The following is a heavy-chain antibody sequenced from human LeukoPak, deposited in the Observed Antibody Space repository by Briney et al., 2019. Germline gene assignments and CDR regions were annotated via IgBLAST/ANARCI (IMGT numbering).Heavy chain of an antibody. D-gene: IGHD3-10*01. J-gene: IGHJ6*03. Sequence: GESLKISCEGSGYSFTSYWIGWVRQMPGKGLEWMGIIYPGDSDTRYSPSFQGQVTISADKSISTAYLQWSSLKASDTAMYYCARWGCYYGSGSSYYYMDVWGKGTTVTVSS. CDR1: GYSFTSYW. CDR2: IYPGDSDT. V-gene: IGHV5-51*01. CDR3: ARWGCYYGSGSSYYYMDV.